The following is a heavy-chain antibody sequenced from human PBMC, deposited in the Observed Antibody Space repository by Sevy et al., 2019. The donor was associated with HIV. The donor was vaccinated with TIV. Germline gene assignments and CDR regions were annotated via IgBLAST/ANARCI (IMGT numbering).Heavy chain of an antibody. V-gene: IGHV3-7*01. Sequence: GGFLRLSCAASGFNINTYWMNWVRQAPGKGLEWVANIKYDGSEIYYVDSVRGRFTISKDNARNLVYLQMNSLRAEDTALYYCVRAIVIEGSFWGQGTLVTVSS. D-gene: IGHD2-2*01. CDR3: VRAIVIEGSF. CDR2: IKYDGSEI. J-gene: IGHJ4*02. CDR1: GFNINTYW.